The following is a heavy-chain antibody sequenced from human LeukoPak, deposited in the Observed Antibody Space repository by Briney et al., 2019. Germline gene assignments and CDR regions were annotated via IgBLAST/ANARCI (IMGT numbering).Heavy chain of an antibody. V-gene: IGHV3-23*01. CDR2: ISGSGGST. CDR3: AKDRLAMDTFFDY. J-gene: IGHJ4*02. CDR1: GFTFSSYA. Sequence: PGGSLRLSCAASGFTFSSYAMSGVRQAPGKGLEWVSAISGSGGSTYYADSVKGRFTISRDNSKNTLYLQMNSLRAEDAAVYYCAKDRLAMDTFFDYWGQGTLVTVSS. D-gene: IGHD5-18*01.